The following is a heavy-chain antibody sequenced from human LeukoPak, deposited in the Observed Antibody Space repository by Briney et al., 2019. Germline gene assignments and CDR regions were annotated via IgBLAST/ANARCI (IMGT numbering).Heavy chain of an antibody. CDR3: AKGSCSRGFCPFEC. J-gene: IGHJ4*02. D-gene: IGHD3-22*01. CDR1: GLPLRIYG. V-gene: IGHV3-30*18. Sequence: GGPLTLPCAPCGLPLRIYGMHWPPHPPGRALEGVAEISQDGSNKYYADSVKGRFTISRDNSKNTLYLQMNSLRAEDTAVYYCAKGSCSRGFCPFECWGQGTLVTVSS. CDR2: ISQDGSNK.